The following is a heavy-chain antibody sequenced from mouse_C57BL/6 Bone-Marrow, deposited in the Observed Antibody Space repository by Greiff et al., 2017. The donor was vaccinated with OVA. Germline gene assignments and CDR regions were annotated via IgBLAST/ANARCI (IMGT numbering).Heavy chain of an antibody. Sequence: VQLQQSGAELVKPGASVKLSCTASGFNIKDYYMHWVKQRTEQGLEWIGRIDPEDGETKYAPKLQGKATITADTASNTAYLPLRSLTSDDTAVYYDARNYCSGNDYWGQGTTLTVSS. V-gene: IGHV14-2*01. CDR3: ARNYCSGNDY. CDR2: IDPEDGET. CDR1: GFNIKDYY. D-gene: IGHD1-1*01. J-gene: IGHJ2*01.